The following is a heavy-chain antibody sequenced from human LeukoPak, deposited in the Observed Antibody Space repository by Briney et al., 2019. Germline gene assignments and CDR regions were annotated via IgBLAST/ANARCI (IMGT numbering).Heavy chain of an antibody. Sequence: SETLSLTCTASGGSVSSNYWTWIRQPPGKGLEWIGHMYYSGSANSNPSLEGRVSISVDTSKNQFSLNLSSVTSADTAVYFCARELFDSSGYSLFDYWGQGTLVTVSS. CDR3: ARELFDSSGYSLFDY. CDR1: GGSVSSNY. V-gene: IGHV4-59*02. D-gene: IGHD3-22*01. CDR2: MYYSGSA. J-gene: IGHJ4*02.